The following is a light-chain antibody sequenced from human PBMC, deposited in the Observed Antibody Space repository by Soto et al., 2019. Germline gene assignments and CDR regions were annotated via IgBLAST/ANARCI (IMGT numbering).Light chain of an antibody. CDR1: SSDVGGYNF. CDR2: EGS. Sequence: QSVLTQPASVFGSPGQSITFSCTGTSSDVGGYNFVSWYQQHPGKAPKLMIYEGSKRPSGVSSRFSGSKSGSTASLTISGLRTEDEADYYCCSYAGSITYVFGTGTKVTVL. J-gene: IGLJ1*01. V-gene: IGLV2-23*01. CDR3: CSYAGSITYV.